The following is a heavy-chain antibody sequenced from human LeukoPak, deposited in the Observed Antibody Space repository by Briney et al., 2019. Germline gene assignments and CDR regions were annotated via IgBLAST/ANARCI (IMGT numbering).Heavy chain of an antibody. J-gene: IGHJ4*02. CDR1: GFTFSSSA. D-gene: IGHD5-24*01. CDR3: AKSGYNRFDY. V-gene: IGHV3-23*01. CDR2: ISGSGSGGST. Sequence: PGGSLGLSCAASGFTFSSSAMSWVRQAPGKGLEWVSSISGSGSGGSTYYADSVKGRFTISRDNSKNTLYLQMNSLRVEDTAVYYCAKSGYNRFDYWGQGTLVTVSS.